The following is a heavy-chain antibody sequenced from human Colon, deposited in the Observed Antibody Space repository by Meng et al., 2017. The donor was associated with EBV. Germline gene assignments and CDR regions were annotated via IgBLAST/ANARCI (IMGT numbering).Heavy chain of an antibody. V-gene: IGHV4-31*03. CDR1: GGSASSGGYY. Sequence: VEPPESGQGLVKPSQTLSLTCTVVGGSASSGGYYWPWIRQHPGKGLEWFGHIYYSGSTFSNPSLKRRVIISIDTSKNQFSLNLRSVTAADTAVYYCARVSSGWDYFDYWGQGTLVTVSS. CDR2: IYYSGST. J-gene: IGHJ4*02. CDR3: ARVSSGWDYFDY. D-gene: IGHD6-19*01.